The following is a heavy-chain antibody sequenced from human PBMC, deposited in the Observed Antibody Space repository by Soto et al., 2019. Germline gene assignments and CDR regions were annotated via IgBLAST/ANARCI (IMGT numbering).Heavy chain of an antibody. Sequence: EVHLVESGGVVVQPGGSLRLSCAASGFTFHGYTMHWVRQRPGKGLEWVSLIRWDGSSTYYGDSVKGRFTISRDNNKDSLFLQMSSLTTEDTALYYCVKDMAYGGDSGPLGPWGQGTLVTVSS. CDR3: VKDMAYGGDSGPLGP. D-gene: IGHD2-21*02. J-gene: IGHJ5*02. CDR2: IRWDGSST. CDR1: GFTFHGYT. V-gene: IGHV3-43*01.